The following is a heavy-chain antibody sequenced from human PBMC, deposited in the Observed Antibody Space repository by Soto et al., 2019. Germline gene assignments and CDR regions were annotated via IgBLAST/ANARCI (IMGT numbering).Heavy chain of an antibody. CDR1: GFTFSSYA. D-gene: IGHD3-22*01. CDR3: AKDRGYYYDSSGYGLGSFDI. V-gene: IGHV3-23*01. J-gene: IGHJ3*02. Sequence: QPGGSLRLSCAASGFTFSSYAMSWVRQAPGKGLEWVSAISGSGGSTYYADSVTGRFTISRDNSKNTLYLQMNSLRAEDTAVYYCAKDRGYYYDSSGYGLGSFDIWGQGTMVTVSS. CDR2: ISGSGGST.